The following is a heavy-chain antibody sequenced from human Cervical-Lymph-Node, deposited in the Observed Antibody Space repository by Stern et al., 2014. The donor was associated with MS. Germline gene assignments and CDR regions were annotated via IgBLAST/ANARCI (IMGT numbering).Heavy chain of an antibody. Sequence: QVQLGQSGAEVKKPGASVKVSCKASGYTFTSYYMHWVRQAPGQGLEWMGIINPSGGSTSYAQKFPGRVTMTRDTSTSTVYMELSSLRSEDTAVYYCARFEGGSWYHGALDYWGQGTLVTVSS. CDR1: GYTFTSYY. V-gene: IGHV1-46*01. D-gene: IGHD6-13*01. J-gene: IGHJ4*02. CDR3: ARFEGGSWYHGALDY. CDR2: INPSGGST.